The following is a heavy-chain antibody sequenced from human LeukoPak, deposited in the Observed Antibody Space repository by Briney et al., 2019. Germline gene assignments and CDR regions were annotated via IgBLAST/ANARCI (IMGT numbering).Heavy chain of an antibody. CDR2: IYHSGST. V-gene: IGHV4-38-2*02. Sequence: SETLSLTCTVSGYSISSGYYWGWIRQPPGKGPEWIGSIYHSGSTYYNPSLKSRVTISVDTSKNQFSLKLSSVTAADTAVYYCARQQRITMIVVVIGGDWFDPWGQGTLVTVSS. CDR3: ARQQRITMIVVVIGGDWFDP. CDR1: GYSISSGYY. J-gene: IGHJ5*02. D-gene: IGHD3-22*01.